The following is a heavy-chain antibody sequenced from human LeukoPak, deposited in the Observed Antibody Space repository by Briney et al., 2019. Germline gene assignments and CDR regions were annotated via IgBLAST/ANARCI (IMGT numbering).Heavy chain of an antibody. CDR1: GYTFTGYY. J-gene: IGHJ4*02. Sequence: ASVKVSCKASGYTFTGYYMHWMRQAPGQGLEWMGWINPNSGGTNYAQKFQGWVTMTRDTSTSTVYMELSSLKSEDMAVYYCARYSSSSSLDYWGQGTLVTVSS. CDR3: ARYSSSSSLDY. CDR2: INPNSGGT. V-gene: IGHV1-2*04. D-gene: IGHD6-6*01.